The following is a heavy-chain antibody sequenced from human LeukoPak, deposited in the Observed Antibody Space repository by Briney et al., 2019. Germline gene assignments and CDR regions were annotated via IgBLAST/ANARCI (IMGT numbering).Heavy chain of an antibody. V-gene: IGHV3-48*03. J-gene: IGHJ4*02. CDR2: ISSRGSTK. CDR3: ARDDVDTAMVSFDY. CDR1: GFTFSSYE. Sequence: GGSLRLSCAASGFTFSSYEMNWVRQAPGKGLEWVSCISSRGSTKYYADSVKGRFTISRDNAKDSLYLQMNSLRAEDTAVYYCARDDVDTAMVSFDYWGQGTLVTVSS. D-gene: IGHD5-18*01.